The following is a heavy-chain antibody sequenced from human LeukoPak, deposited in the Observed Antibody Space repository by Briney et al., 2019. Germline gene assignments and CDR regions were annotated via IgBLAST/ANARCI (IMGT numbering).Heavy chain of an antibody. V-gene: IGHV3-30*18. CDR1: GFTFSSYG. Sequence: GRSLRLSCAASGFTFSSYGMHWVRQAPGKGLEWVAVISYDGSNKYYADSVKGRFTISRDNSKNTLYLQMNSLRAEDTAVYYCAKEKSQGGIAVAGRGDNWGQGTLVTVSS. CDR3: AKEKSQGGIAVAGRGDN. D-gene: IGHD6-19*01. J-gene: IGHJ4*02. CDR2: ISYDGSNK.